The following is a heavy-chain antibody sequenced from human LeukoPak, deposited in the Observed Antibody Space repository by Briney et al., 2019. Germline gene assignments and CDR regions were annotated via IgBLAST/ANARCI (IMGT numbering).Heavy chain of an antibody. D-gene: IGHD3-22*01. V-gene: IGHV3-11*01. CDR3: AKDTSSGYYGNFDY. CDR2: ISSSGSTI. J-gene: IGHJ4*02. Sequence: PGGSLRLSCPASGFTFSDYYMSWIRQAPGKGLEWVSYISSSGSTIYYADSVKGRFTISRDNSKNTLYLQMNSLRAEDTAVYYCAKDTSSGYYGNFDYWGQGTLVTVSS. CDR1: GFTFSDYY.